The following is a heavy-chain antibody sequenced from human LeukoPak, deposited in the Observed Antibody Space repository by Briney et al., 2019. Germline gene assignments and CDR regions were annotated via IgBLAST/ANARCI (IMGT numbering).Heavy chain of an antibody. J-gene: IGHJ4*02. CDR2: ISGNGDNT. CDR1: GYTYTTYG. CDR3: ARVHGYYIGLYYFGY. Sequence: ASVKVSCKASGYTYTTYGISWLRQAPEQGLEWMGWISGNGDNTKYVQEFQGRVTMTTDTSTSTAYMDLRSLRSDDTAIYYCARVHGYYIGLYYFGYWGLGTLVTVSS. V-gene: IGHV1-18*01. D-gene: IGHD4-17*01.